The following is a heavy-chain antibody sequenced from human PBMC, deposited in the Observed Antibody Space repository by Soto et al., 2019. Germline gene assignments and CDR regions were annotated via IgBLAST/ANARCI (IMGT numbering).Heavy chain of an antibody. V-gene: IGHV3-23*01. Sequence: GGSLRLSCAASGFTFRSYAMSWVRQAPGKGLEWVSAISGSGGSTYYADSVKGRFTISRDNSKNTLYLQMNSLRAEDTAVYYCAKDRYQQLVIFDYWGQGTLVTVSS. J-gene: IGHJ4*02. CDR2: ISGSGGST. D-gene: IGHD6-13*01. CDR1: GFTFRSYA. CDR3: AKDRYQQLVIFDY.